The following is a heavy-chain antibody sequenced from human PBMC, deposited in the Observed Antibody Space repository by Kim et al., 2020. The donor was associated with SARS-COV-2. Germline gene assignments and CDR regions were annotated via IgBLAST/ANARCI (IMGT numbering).Heavy chain of an antibody. Sequence: GGSLRLSCAASGFTFSSYAMSWVRQAPGKGLEWVSAISGSGGSTYYADSVKGRFTISRDNSKNTLYLQMNSLRAEDTAVYYCAKDHSSSSWYYYYYMDVWGKGTTVTVSS. J-gene: IGHJ6*03. CDR3: AKDHSSSSWYYYYYMDV. CDR2: ISGSGGST. CDR1: GFTFSSYA. V-gene: IGHV3-23*01. D-gene: IGHD6-6*01.